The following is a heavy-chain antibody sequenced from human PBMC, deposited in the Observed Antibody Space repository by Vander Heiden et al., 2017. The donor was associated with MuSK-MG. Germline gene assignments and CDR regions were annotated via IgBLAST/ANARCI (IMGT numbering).Heavy chain of an antibody. CDR1: GFSLSTSGVG. V-gene: IGHV2-5*02. CDR2: IYWDDDK. Sequence: QITLKESGPTLVKPTQTLTLTCTFSGFSLSTSGVGVGWIRQPPGKALEWLALIYWDDDKRYSPSLKSRLTITKDTSKNQVVLTMTNMDPVETATYYCAHTTYYDFWSGPQYYYYMDVWGKGTTVTVSS. D-gene: IGHD3-3*01. J-gene: IGHJ6*03. CDR3: AHTTYYDFWSGPQYYYYMDV.